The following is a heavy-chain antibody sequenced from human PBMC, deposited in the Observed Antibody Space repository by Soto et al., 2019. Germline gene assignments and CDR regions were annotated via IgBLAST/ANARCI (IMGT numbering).Heavy chain of an antibody. V-gene: IGHV4-34*01. J-gene: IGHJ6*01. CDR2: INHSGST. CDR1: GGSFSGYY. CDR3: ARGEKKALIYYGAGSFRRYYSYGMDV. D-gene: IGHD3-10*01. Sequence: SETLSLTCAVYGGSFSGYYWSWIRQPPGKGLEWIGEINHSGSTNYNPSLKSRVTISVDTSKNQFSLKLSSVTAADTAVYYCARGEKKALIYYGAGSFRRYYSYGMDVWGQGTTVSV.